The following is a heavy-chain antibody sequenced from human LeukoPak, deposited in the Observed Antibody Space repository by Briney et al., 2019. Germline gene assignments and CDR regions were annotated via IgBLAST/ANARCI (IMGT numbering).Heavy chain of an antibody. J-gene: IGHJ5*02. CDR2: VSYNAGST. Sequence: GGSLGLSCAASGFTFSSYAMTWVRQAPGKGLEWVASVSYNAGSTYYTDSVKGRFTISRDNSQNTLYLQMNSLRAVDTAVYYCARGGYYNVGWFDPWGQGNLVTVSS. CDR1: GFTFSSYA. D-gene: IGHD3-9*01. V-gene: IGHV3-23*01. CDR3: ARGGYYNVGWFDP.